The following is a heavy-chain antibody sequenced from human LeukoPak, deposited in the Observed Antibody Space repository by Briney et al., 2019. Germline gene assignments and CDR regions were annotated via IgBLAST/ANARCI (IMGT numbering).Heavy chain of an antibody. CDR3: ANDQKATYGSGSAEEGDY. CDR2: IWYDGSNK. J-gene: IGHJ4*02. V-gene: IGHV3-33*06. D-gene: IGHD3-10*01. Sequence: PGRSLRLSCAASGFTLSSYGMHWVRQAPGKGLEWVAVIWYDGSNKYYADSVKGRFTISRDNSKNTLYLQMNSLRAEDTAIYFCANDQKATYGSGSAEEGDYWGQGTLVTVSS. CDR1: GFTLSSYG.